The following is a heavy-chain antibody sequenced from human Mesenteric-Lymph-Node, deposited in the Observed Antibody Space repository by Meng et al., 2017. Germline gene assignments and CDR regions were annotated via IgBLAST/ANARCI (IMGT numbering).Heavy chain of an antibody. CDR3: ARDWGDVRGGFDF. V-gene: IGHV6-1*01. CDR2: TYYRSKYYN. D-gene: IGHD3-10*02. Sequence: QVQLRQSGPGLVKPSQTLSLTWAISGDSVSSNSAAWNWIRQSPSRGLEWLGRTYYRSKYYNDYALSVKSRITINPDTSKNQFSLQLNSVTPEDTAIYYCARDWGDVRGGFDFWGQGTLVTVSS. J-gene: IGHJ4*02. CDR1: GDSVSSNSAA.